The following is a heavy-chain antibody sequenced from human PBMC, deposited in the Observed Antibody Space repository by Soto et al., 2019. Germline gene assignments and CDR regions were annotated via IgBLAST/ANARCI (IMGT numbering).Heavy chain of an antibody. Sequence: EVQLVESGGGLVKPGGSLRLSCAASGFTFSSYSMNWVRQAPGKGLEWVSSISSSSSYIYYADSVKGRFTISRDNAMNPLYLQMNSLRAEDTPVYYCARDWRGDYYDSSPFDPWGQGTLVTVS. CDR2: ISSSSSYI. J-gene: IGHJ5*02. CDR1: GFTFSSYS. CDR3: ARDWRGDYYDSSPFDP. V-gene: IGHV3-21*01. D-gene: IGHD3-22*01.